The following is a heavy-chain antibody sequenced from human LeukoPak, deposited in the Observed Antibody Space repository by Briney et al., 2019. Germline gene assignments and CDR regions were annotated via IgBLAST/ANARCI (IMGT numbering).Heavy chain of an antibody. D-gene: IGHD5-18*01. Sequence: ASVKVSCKASGYTFTSYAMHWVRQAPGQRLEWMGWINAGNGNTKYSQEFQGRVTITRDTSASTAYMELSSLRSEDMAVYYCARAWIQLWSGRVGYYMDVWGKGTTVTISS. V-gene: IGHV1-3*03. CDR1: GYTFTSYA. CDR2: INAGNGNT. CDR3: ARAWIQLWSGRVGYYMDV. J-gene: IGHJ6*03.